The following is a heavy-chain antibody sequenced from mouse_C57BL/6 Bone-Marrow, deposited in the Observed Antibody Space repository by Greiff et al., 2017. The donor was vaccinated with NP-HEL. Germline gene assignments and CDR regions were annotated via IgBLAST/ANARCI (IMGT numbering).Heavy chain of an antibody. Sequence: VKLQQSGAELVRPGSSVKLSCKASGYTFTSYWMDWVKQRPGQGLEWIGNIYPSDSETHYNQKFKDKATLTVDKSSSTAYMQLSSLTSEDSAVYYCARDYDYDWYFDVWGTGTTVTVSS. CDR1: GYTFTSYW. CDR2: IYPSDSET. J-gene: IGHJ1*03. CDR3: ARDYDYDWYFDV. V-gene: IGHV1-61*01. D-gene: IGHD2-4*01.